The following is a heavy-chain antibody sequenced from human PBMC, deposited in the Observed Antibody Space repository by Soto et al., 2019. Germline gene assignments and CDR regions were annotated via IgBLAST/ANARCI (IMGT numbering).Heavy chain of an antibody. D-gene: IGHD2-15*01. CDR2: ISAYNGNT. CDR3: ARLSGYCSGGSCSLGAFDI. V-gene: IGHV1-18*01. Sequence: ASVKVSCKASGYTFTSYGISWVLRAPGQGLEWMGWISAYNGNTNYAQKLQGRVTMTTDTSTSTAYMELRSLRSDDTAVYYCARLSGYCSGGSCSLGAFDIWGKGTMVTVSS. J-gene: IGHJ3*02. CDR1: GYTFTSYG.